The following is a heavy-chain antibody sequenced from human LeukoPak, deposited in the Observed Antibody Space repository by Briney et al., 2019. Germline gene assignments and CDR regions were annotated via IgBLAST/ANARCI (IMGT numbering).Heavy chain of an antibody. J-gene: IGHJ3*02. V-gene: IGHV4-59*01. CDR2: IYYSGST. Sequence: SETLSLTCTVSGGSISSYYWSWIRQPPGKGVEWIGYIYYSGSTNYNPSLKSRVTISVDTSKNQFSLKLSSVTAADTAVYYCARDFYYDSSGLTDAFDIWGQGTMVTVSS. CDR3: ARDFYYDSSGLTDAFDI. CDR1: GGSISSYY. D-gene: IGHD3-22*01.